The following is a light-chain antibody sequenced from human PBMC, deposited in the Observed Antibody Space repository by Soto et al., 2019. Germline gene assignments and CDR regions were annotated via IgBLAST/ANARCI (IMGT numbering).Light chain of an antibody. CDR1: QSISNL. J-gene: IGKJ5*01. CDR2: GAS. CDR3: QQYYDWPIT. V-gene: IGKV3-15*01. Sequence: EIVMTQSPATLSVSPGERATLSCRASQSISNLLAWYQRKPGQAPRLLIYGASTRATGFPDRFSGSGSGTEFTLTISSLHSEDFAVYYCQQYYDWPITFGQGTRLDIK.